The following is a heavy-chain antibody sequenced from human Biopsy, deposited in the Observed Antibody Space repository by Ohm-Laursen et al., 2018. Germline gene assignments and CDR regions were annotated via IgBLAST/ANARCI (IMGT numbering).Heavy chain of an antibody. CDR2: IFYRGST. J-gene: IGHJ4*02. Sequence: SETLSLTCTVSGGSISNNNYYWGWIRQPPGKGLGWIGSIFYRGSTHYKPSLKSRVNISVDTSKNQFSLKLSSVTAADTAVYYCARLGSGDYFPTFFDFWGQGALVTVSS. D-gene: IGHD5-12*01. CDR1: GGSISNNNYY. V-gene: IGHV4-39*07. CDR3: ARLGSGDYFPTFFDF.